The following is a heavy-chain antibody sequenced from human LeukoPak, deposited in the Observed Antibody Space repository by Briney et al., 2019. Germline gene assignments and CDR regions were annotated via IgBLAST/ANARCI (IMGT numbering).Heavy chain of an antibody. J-gene: IGHJ6*02. CDR1: GYTFTSYD. V-gene: IGHV1-8*01. Sequence: ASVKVSRKPSGYTFTSYDIHWVRQATGQGLEWMGWMNPNSCNTGSEQKLQGRVTMTRNTSISTAYMELSSLRSEDTAVDYGARGLILAKYYYYYGMDVWGQGTTVTVSS. CDR3: ARGLILAKYYYYYGMDV. D-gene: IGHD3-3*02. CDR2: MNPNSCNT.